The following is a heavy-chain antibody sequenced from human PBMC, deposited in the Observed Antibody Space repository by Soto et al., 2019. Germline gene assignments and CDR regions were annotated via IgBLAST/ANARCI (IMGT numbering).Heavy chain of an antibody. CDR1: GGSISSSNW. J-gene: IGHJ6*02. V-gene: IGHV4-4*02. D-gene: IGHD5-18*01. CDR3: ARVMDTAMVSGYYGMDV. Sequence: PSETLSLTXAVSGGSISSSNWWSWVRQPPGKGLEWIGEIYHSGNTNYNPSLKSRVTISVDKSKNQFSLKLSSVTAADTAVYYCARVMDTAMVSGYYGMDVWGQGTTVTVSS. CDR2: IYHSGNT.